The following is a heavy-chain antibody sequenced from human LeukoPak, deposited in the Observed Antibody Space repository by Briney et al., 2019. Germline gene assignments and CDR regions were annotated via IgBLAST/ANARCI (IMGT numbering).Heavy chain of an antibody. CDR3: ARDELATMVRGVIKGDY. Sequence: GGSLRLSCAASGFTFSSYAMSWVRQAPGKGLEWVSAISGSGGSTYYADSVKGRFTISRDNTKNTLYLQMNSLRAEDTAVYYCARDELATMVRGVIKGDYWGQGTLVTVSS. J-gene: IGHJ4*02. CDR1: GFTFSSYA. CDR2: ISGSGGST. D-gene: IGHD3-10*01. V-gene: IGHV3-23*01.